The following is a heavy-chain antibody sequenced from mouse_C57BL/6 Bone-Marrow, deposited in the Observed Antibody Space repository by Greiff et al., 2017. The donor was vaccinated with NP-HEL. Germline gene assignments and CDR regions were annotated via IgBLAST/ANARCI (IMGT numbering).Heavy chain of an antibody. CDR3: ARESLYVGYFDV. CDR2: ISDGGSYT. Sequence: DVMLVESGGGLVKPGGSLKLSCAASGFTFSSYAMSWVRQTPEKRLEWVATISDGGSYTYYPDNVKGRFTISRDNAKNNLYLQMSHLKSEDTAMYYWARESLYVGYFDVWGTGTTVTVSS. D-gene: IGHD2-12*01. J-gene: IGHJ1*03. V-gene: IGHV5-4*01. CDR1: GFTFSSYA.